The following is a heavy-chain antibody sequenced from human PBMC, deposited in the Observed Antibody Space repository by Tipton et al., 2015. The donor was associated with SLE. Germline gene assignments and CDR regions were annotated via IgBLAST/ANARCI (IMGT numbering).Heavy chain of an antibody. CDR1: GGSISSYY. CDR3: ARATGPHVYYYYMDV. J-gene: IGHJ6*03. Sequence: TLSLTCTVSGGSISSYYWSWIRQPPGKGLEWIGYIYYSGSTNYNPSLKSRVTISVDTSKNQFSLKLSSVTAADTAVYYCARATGPHVYYYYMDVWGKGTTVTVSS. V-gene: IGHV4-59*01. D-gene: IGHD1-14*01. CDR2: IYYSGST.